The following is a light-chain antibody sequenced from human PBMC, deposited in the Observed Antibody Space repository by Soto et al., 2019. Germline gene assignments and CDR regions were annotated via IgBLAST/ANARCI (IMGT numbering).Light chain of an antibody. Sequence: IQMTQSPSTLSASVGDRVTITCRASQNINTWLAWYQQKPGKAPRLLIYRASSLENGVPSRFGGRGSGTQIIVTISILQRHDSDIDCCQQHSSDSTCGERTKLE. CDR2: RAS. CDR1: QNINTW. J-gene: IGKJ1*01. V-gene: IGKV1-5*03. CDR3: QQHSSDST.